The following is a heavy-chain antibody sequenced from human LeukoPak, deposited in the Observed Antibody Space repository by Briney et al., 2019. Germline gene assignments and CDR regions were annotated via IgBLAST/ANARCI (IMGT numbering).Heavy chain of an antibody. V-gene: IGHV4-59*01. J-gene: IGHJ5*02. CDR2: IYYSGST. D-gene: IGHD2-15*01. CDR3: ARSPVVVVAATRLRRWFDP. Sequence: SETLSLTCTVSGGSISSYYWSWIRQPPGKGLEWIGYIYYSGSTNYNPSLKSRVPISIDTSKNQFSLRLSSVTAADTAVYYCARSPVVVVAATRLRRWFDPWGQGTLVTVSS. CDR1: GGSISSYY.